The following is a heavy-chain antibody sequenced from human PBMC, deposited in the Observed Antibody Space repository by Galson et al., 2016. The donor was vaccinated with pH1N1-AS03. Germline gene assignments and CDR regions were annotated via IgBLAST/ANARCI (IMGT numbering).Heavy chain of an antibody. CDR2: ISDDGRNN. CDR1: GLTFSSYG. Sequence: SLRLSCAGSGLTFSSYGMHWVRQAPGKGLEWVAFISDDGRNNDYEDSIKGRFAISRDNSKKTLYLQLNSLRREDTAVYYCACGRQAIFRMYHYYGMDVWDQGTTVIVSS. CDR3: ACGRQAIFRMYHYYGMDV. V-gene: IGHV3-30*03. D-gene: IGHD3-10*01. J-gene: IGHJ6*02.